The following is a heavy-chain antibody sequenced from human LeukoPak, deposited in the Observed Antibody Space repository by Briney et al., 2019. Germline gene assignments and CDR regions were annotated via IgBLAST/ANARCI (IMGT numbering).Heavy chain of an antibody. V-gene: IGHV3-15*01. CDR1: GFTFSNAW. CDR3: AKDLGLSVGTTPFDF. D-gene: IGHD1-26*01. CDR2: IKSKTDGGTT. J-gene: IGHJ4*02. Sequence: GGSLRLSCAASGFTFSNAWMSWVRQAPGKGLEWVGRIKSKTDGGTTDYAAPVKGRFTISRDDSKNTLYLQMNSLRAEDTAVYYCAKDLGLSVGTTPFDFWGQGTLVTVSS.